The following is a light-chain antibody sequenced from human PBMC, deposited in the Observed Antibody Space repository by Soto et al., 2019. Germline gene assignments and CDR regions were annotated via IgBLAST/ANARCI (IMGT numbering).Light chain of an antibody. Sequence: DIEMNLSPSSVSAFVGESITITSPASQSISSYLNWYQQRPGKAPKLLMYAASSLQSGVPLRFSGSGSATDFTLTISSMQPEDCATYYCQQSYSSRRTFGQGAKV. CDR2: AAS. CDR3: QQSYSSRRT. J-gene: IGKJ1*01. V-gene: IGKV1-39*01. CDR1: QSISSY.